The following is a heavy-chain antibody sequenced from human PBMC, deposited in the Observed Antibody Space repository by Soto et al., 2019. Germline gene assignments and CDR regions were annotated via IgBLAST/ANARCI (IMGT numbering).Heavy chain of an antibody. CDR2: IYYSGST. J-gene: IGHJ5*02. CDR3: ASLAARLNWFDP. V-gene: IGHV4-39*01. D-gene: IGHD6-6*01. Sequence: QLQLQESGPGLVKPSETLSLTCTVSGGSISSSSYYWGWIRQPPGKGLEWIGSIYYSGSTYYNPSLKSRVPISVDTSKNQFSLKLSSVTAADTAVYYCASLAARLNWFDPWGQGTLVTVSS. CDR1: GGSISSSSYY.